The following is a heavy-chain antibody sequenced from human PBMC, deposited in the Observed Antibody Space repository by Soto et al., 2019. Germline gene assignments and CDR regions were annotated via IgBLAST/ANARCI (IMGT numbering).Heavy chain of an antibody. J-gene: IGHJ4*02. CDR3: AKRFRGVLLNPEVD. CDR1: GLTFSSYA. V-gene: IGHV3-23*04. D-gene: IGHD3-10*01. Sequence: EVQLVESGGDLVQPGGSLRLSCVASGLTFSSYAMSWVRQAPGKGLEWVSVISGSGGYTDYADSVKGRFTISRDNSKNKLYLQMNSLRAEDTALYYCAKRFRGVLLNPEVDWGQGTLVTVSS. CDR2: ISGSGGYT.